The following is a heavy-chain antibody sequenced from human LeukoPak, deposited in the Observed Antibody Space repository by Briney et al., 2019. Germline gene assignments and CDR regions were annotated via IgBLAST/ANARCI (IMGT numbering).Heavy chain of an antibody. J-gene: IGHJ3*02. CDR2: INHSGST. V-gene: IGHV4-34*01. CDR1: GGSFSGYY. CDR3: ARVATTVVTYDAFDI. D-gene: IGHD4-23*01. Sequence: PSETLSLTCAVYGGSFSGYYWSWIRQPPGKGLEWIGEINHSGSTNYNPSLKSRVTISVDTSKNQFSLKLSSVTAADTAVYYCARVATTVVTYDAFDIWGQGTMVTVSS.